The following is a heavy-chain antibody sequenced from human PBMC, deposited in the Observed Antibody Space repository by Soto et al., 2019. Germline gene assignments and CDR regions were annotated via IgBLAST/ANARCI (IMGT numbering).Heavy chain of an antibody. Sequence: QVQLVESGGGLVKPGGSLRLSCAASGFTFSDYYMTWIRQAPGKGLEWVSYISPRGSAIYYADSVKGRFTISRDNARNALYLQMNNLRAEDTALYYCAREVAPDALGDAFDSWGQGTMVTVSS. CDR2: ISPRGSAI. CDR1: GFTFSDYY. CDR3: AREVAPDALGDAFDS. J-gene: IGHJ3*02. V-gene: IGHV3-11*01. D-gene: IGHD2-2*01.